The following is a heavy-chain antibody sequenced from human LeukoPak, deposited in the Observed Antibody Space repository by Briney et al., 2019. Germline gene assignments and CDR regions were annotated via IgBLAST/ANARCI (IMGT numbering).Heavy chain of an antibody. CDR2: IYYSGST. Sequence: PSETLSLTCTVSGGSISSYYWSWIRQPPGKGLGRIGYIYYSGSTNYNPSLKSRVTISVDTSKNQFSLKLSSVTAADTAVYYCARADDSSGYYYVGNYYYYYMDVWGKGTTVTVSS. D-gene: IGHD3-22*01. CDR1: GGSISSYY. CDR3: ARADDSSGYYYVGNYYYYYMDV. J-gene: IGHJ6*03. V-gene: IGHV4-59*01.